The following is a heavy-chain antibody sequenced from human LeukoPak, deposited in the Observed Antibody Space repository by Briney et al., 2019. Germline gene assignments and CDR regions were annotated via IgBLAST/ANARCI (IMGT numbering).Heavy chain of an antibody. CDR2: ITGSGGST. J-gene: IGHJ4*02. V-gene: IGHV3-23*01. CDR3: SKGLLVDPG. CDR1: GFTLSNDA. Sequence: GASLRLSCAASGFTLSNDARTWVRQPPGKGLEWVPSITGSGGSTYYADSVKGRFAISRDSSKNTHYLQMNSLRAEDTAVNYCSKGLLVDPGWGQGTLVTVSS. D-gene: IGHD2-8*01.